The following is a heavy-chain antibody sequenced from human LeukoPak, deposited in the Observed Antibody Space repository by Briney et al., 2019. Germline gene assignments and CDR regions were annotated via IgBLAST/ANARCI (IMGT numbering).Heavy chain of an antibody. CDR2: ITRSGSNL. V-gene: IGHV3-21*01. CDR3: ARNFDS. Sequence: GGSLRLSCAASGFTFSNYAMSWVRQAPGKGLEWLSTITRSGSNLYYADSVKGRFTTSRDDAKDSVYLQMESLRVEDTAIYYCARNFDSWGQGTLVTVSS. J-gene: IGHJ4*02. CDR1: GFTFSNYA.